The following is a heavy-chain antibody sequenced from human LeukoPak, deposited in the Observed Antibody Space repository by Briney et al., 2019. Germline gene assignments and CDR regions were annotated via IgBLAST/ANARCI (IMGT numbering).Heavy chain of an antibody. CDR1: GGSISSSSYY. CDR3: ARVWEYTVYYASSGDVFDI. V-gene: IGHV4-61*02. CDR2: IYTSGST. D-gene: IGHD3-22*01. Sequence: KPSETLPLTCTVSGGSISSSSYYWSWIRQPAGKGLEWIGRIYTSGSTNYNPSLKSRVTISVDTSKNQFSLKLTSVTAADTAVYYCARVWEYTVYYASSGDVFDIWGQGTMVTVSS. J-gene: IGHJ3*02.